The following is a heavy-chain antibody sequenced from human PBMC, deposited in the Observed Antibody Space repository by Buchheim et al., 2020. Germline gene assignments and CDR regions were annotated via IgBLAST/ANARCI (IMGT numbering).Heavy chain of an antibody. V-gene: IGHV3-74*01. CDR3: ARARYAPLPDY. CDR1: GFTFSNYW. D-gene: IGHD2-2*01. Sequence: EVQLVESGGGLVQPGGSLRLSCAASGFTFSNYWMHWVRQVPGKGPVWVSRIDSDGSGPTYADSVKGRFAISRDNARNTVYLQLNSLRAEDTAVYYCARARYAPLPDYWGQGTL. CDR2: IDSDGSGP. J-gene: IGHJ4*02.